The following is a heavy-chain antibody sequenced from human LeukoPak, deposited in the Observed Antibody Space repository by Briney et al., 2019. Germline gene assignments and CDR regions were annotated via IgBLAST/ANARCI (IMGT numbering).Heavy chain of an antibody. V-gene: IGHV1-69*05. CDR1: GGTFRSYA. CDR2: LIPIFGTA. CDR3: ARGGVGATTDPFDY. J-gene: IGHJ4*02. D-gene: IGHD1-26*01. Sequence: GASVEVFCKAFGGTFRSYAFIWVRQAPGLGLELMGGLIPIFGTANYAQKFQGRVTITTDESASTAYMELSSLRSEDTAVYYCARGGVGATTDPFDYWGQGTLVTVSS.